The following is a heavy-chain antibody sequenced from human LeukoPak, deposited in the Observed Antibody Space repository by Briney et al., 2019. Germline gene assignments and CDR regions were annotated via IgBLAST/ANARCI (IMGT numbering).Heavy chain of an antibody. Sequence: GASVKVPCKASGGTFSSYAISWVRQAPGQGLEWMGGIIPIFGTANYAQKFQGRVTITADESTSTAYMELSSLRSEDTAVYYCARNYYYDSSGYYYNYWGQGTLVTVSS. D-gene: IGHD3-22*01. CDR2: IIPIFGTA. V-gene: IGHV1-69*13. CDR3: ARNYYYDSSGYYYNY. J-gene: IGHJ4*02. CDR1: GGTFSSYA.